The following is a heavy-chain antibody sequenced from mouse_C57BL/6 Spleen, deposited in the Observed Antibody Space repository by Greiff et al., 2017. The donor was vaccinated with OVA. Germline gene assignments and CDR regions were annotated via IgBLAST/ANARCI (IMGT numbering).Heavy chain of an antibody. D-gene: IGHD1-1*01. CDR2: IYPRDGST. Sequence: VQLQQSDAELVKPGASVKISCKVSGYTFTDHTIHWMKQRPEQGLEWIGYIYPRDGSTKYNEKFKGKATLTADKSSSTAYMQLNSLTSEDSAVYFCARYRVYGSSSWYFDVWGTGTTVTVSS. V-gene: IGHV1-78*01. J-gene: IGHJ1*03. CDR1: GYTFTDHT. CDR3: ARYRVYGSSSWYFDV.